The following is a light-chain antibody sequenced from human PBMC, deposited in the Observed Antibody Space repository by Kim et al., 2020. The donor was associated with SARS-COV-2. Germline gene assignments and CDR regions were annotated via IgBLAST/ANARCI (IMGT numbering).Light chain of an antibody. CDR1: KLGDKY. CDR3: QAWDSSTVV. Sequence: SYELTQPPSVSVSPGQTASITCSGDKLGDKYACWYQQKPGQSPVLVIYQHNKRPSGIPERFSGSNSGKTATLTISGTQALDEADYYCQAWDSSTVVFGG. CDR2: QHN. J-gene: IGLJ2*01. V-gene: IGLV3-1*01.